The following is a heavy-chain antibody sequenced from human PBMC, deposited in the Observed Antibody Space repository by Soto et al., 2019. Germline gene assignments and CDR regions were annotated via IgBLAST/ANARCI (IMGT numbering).Heavy chain of an antibody. CDR1: GFTFSSYA. Sequence: EVQLLESGGGLVQPGGSRRLSCAASGFTFSSYAMSWVRQAPGKGLEWVSAISGSGGSTYYADSVKGRFTISRDNSKNTLYLQMNSLRAEDTAVYYCAKGGPYYYDSSGYYDYWGQGTLVTVSS. D-gene: IGHD3-22*01. V-gene: IGHV3-23*01. J-gene: IGHJ4*02. CDR2: ISGSGGST. CDR3: AKGGPYYYDSSGYYDY.